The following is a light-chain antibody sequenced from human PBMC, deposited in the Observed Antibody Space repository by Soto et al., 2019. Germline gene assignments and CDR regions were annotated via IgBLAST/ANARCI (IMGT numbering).Light chain of an antibody. CDR1: QSVSSSY. V-gene: IGKV3-20*01. Sequence: EIVLTQSPGTLSLSPGERATLSCRASQSVSSSYLAWYQQKPGQTPRLLFYGASSRATGIPDRFSGSESGTDFTLTISRLEPGDFAVYYCQQYGSSPFTFGPGTKVDIK. J-gene: IGKJ3*01. CDR3: QQYGSSPFT. CDR2: GAS.